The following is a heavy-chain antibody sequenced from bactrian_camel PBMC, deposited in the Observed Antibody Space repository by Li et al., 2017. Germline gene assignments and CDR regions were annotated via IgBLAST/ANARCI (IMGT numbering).Heavy chain of an antibody. CDR1: GFAFSRHA. CDR2: INSGGGST. CDR3: AADRRGDRGCDNLFLQRALLRNN. D-gene: IGHD1*01. J-gene: IGHJ4*01. V-gene: IGHV3S40*01. Sequence: VQLVESGGGLVQPGGSLRLSCAASGFAFSRHAMMWVRQAPGKGLEWVSGINSGGGSTYYADSVKGRFTISHDVAKNTVYLQMNSLKPEDTGMYYCAADRRGDRGCDNLFLQRALLRNNWGQGTQVTVS.